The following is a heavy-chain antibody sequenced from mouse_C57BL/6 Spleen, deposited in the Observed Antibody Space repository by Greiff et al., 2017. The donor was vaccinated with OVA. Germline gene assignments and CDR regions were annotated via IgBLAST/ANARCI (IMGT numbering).Heavy chain of an antibody. Sequence: QVQLQQPGAELVKPGASVKLSCKASGYPFTSYWMHWVKQRPGRGLEWIGRIDPNSGGTKYNEKFKSKATLTVDKPSSTAYRQLSSLTSEDSAVSYCARGVGNYYGSSHYAMDDWGQGTSVTVSS. CDR1: GYPFTSYW. CDR3: ARGVGNYYGSSHYAMDD. D-gene: IGHD1-1*01. J-gene: IGHJ4*01. V-gene: IGHV1-72*01. CDR2: IDPNSGGT.